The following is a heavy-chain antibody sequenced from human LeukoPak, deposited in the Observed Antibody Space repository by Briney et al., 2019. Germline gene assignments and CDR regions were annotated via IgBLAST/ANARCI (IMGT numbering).Heavy chain of an antibody. CDR1: GFTFSSYA. J-gene: IGHJ5*02. CDR2: ISPDGSDK. Sequence: PGGSLRLSCAASGFTFSSYAMSWVRQAPGKGLEWVANISPDGSDKYYVDSVRGRFTISRDNAQNSVNLQMNSLRAEDSAVYYCGRWGVNAGLDRWGQGTLVSVAS. V-gene: IGHV3-7*01. D-gene: IGHD3-10*01. CDR3: GRWGVNAGLDR.